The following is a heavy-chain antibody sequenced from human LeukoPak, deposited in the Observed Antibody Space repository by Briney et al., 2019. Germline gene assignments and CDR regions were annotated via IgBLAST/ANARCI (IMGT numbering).Heavy chain of an antibody. Sequence: PGGSLRLSCAASGFTFGRYAMSWVRQAPGKGLEWVSTISGGGGIIYYGDPVRGRFTISRDTSKNTLYLQMNSLRVEDTAVYDCAKDSYRSSWPDYWGQGTLVTVGS. D-gene: IGHD6-13*01. CDR1: GFTFGRYA. CDR2: ISGGGGII. V-gene: IGHV3-23*01. CDR3: AKDSYRSSWPDY. J-gene: IGHJ4*02.